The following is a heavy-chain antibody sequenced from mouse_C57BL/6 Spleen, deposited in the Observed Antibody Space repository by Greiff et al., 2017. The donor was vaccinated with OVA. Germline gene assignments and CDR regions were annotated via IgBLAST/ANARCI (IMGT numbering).Heavy chain of an antibody. Sequence: VKLMESGAELVKPGASVKISCKASGYTFTDYYINWVKQRPGQGLEWIGKIGPGSGSTYYNEKFKGKATLTADKSSSTAYMQLSSLTSEDSAVYFCAQSYGNYGGDYAMDYWGQGTSVTVSS. CDR2: IGPGSGST. J-gene: IGHJ4*01. V-gene: IGHV1-77*01. D-gene: IGHD2-1*01. CDR3: AQSYGNYGGDYAMDY. CDR1: GYTFTDYY.